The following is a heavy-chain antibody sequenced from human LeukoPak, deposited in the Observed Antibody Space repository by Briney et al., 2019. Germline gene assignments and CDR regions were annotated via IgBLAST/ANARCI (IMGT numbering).Heavy chain of an antibody. CDR1: GFTFSNYG. Sequence: PGGSLRLSCAASGFTFSNYGMHWVRQAPGKGLEWVSAMCYNGNNKYHADSVKGRFTISRDNSQSTLYLEMNSLRAEDTAVYYCAKVREIMFRGPQDYWGQGTLVSV. D-gene: IGHD3-10*01. V-gene: IGHV3-30*18. J-gene: IGHJ4*02. CDR3: AKVREIMFRGPQDY. CDR2: MCYNGNNK.